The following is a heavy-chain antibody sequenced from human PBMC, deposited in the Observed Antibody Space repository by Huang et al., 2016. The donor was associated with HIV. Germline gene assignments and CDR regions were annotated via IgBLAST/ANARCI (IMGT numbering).Heavy chain of an antibody. CDR1: GYTFSSFG. CDR3: ARGGGIQLWLLGYYYMDV. J-gene: IGHJ6*03. V-gene: IGHV1-18*01. Sequence: QVQLVQSGAEVKKPGASVKVSCKASGYTFSSFGISWVRQAPGQGLEWGGWVSVYNGNTKFAQKFQGRLTMTTDTSTSTAYMELSSLRSDDTGVYYWARGGGIQLWLLGYYYMDVWGNGTTVTVSS. D-gene: IGHD5-18*01. CDR2: VSVYNGNT.